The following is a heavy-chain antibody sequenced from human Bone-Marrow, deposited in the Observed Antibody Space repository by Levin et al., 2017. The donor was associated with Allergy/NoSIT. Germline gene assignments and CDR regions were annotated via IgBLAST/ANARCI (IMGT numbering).Heavy chain of an antibody. J-gene: IGHJ4*02. V-gene: IGHV4-34*01. CDR2: INHSGST. CDR3: ARGSSILTGRLYHY. D-gene: IGHD3-9*01. CDR1: GGSFSGYY. Sequence: SQTLSLTCAVYGGSFSGYYWSWIRQPPGKGLEWIGEINHSGSTNYNPSLKSRVTISVDTSKNQFSLKLSSVTAADTAVYYCARGSSILTGRLYHYWGQGTLVTVSS.